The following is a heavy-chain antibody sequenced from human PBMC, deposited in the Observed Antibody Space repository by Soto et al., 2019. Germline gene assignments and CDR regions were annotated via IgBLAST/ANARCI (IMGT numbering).Heavy chain of an antibody. Sequence: SETLCLTCTVSGGPIRGSSDYWGWIRQSPGTGLEWIGSIDESGDSYYNPSLKSRVTIFVDTSKNQFSLKLISVTGADSAIYYCAREGGYVDYWGQGTLVTVSS. CDR3: AREGGYVDY. J-gene: IGHJ4*02. CDR2: IDESGDS. CDR1: GGPIRGSSDY. D-gene: IGHD1-1*01. V-gene: IGHV4-39*02.